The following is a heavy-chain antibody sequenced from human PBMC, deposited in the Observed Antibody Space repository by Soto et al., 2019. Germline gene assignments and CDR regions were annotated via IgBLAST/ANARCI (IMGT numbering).Heavy chain of an antibody. J-gene: IGHJ6*03. CDR2: ISAYNGNT. D-gene: IGHD2-21*02. V-gene: IGHV1-18*01. CDR1: GYTFTSYG. Sequence: ASVKVSCKASGYTFTSYGISWVRQAPGQGLEWMGWISAYNGNTNYAQKLQGRVTMTTDTSTSTAYMELRSLRSDDTAVYYCARGGGGGDPEYYHYYYMDVWGKGTTVTVSS. CDR3: ARGGGGGDPEYYHYYYMDV.